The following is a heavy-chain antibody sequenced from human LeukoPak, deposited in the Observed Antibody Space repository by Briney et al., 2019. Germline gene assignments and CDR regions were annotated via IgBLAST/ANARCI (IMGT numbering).Heavy chain of an antibody. CDR3: ARWDMITFGAIDY. V-gene: IGHV4-59*01. CDR1: GGSISSYY. CDR2: IYYSGST. D-gene: IGHD3-16*01. J-gene: IGHJ4*02. Sequence: PSETLSLTCTVSGGSISSYYWSWIRQPPGKGLEWIGYIYYSGSTNYNPSLKSRVTISVDTSKNQFSLKLSSVTAADTAVYYCARWDMITFGAIDYWGQGTLVTVSS.